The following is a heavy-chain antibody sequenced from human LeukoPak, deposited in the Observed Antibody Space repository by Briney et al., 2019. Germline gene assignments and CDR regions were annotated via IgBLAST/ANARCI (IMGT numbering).Heavy chain of an antibody. D-gene: IGHD2-2*01. CDR1: GYTFTGYY. CDR2: INPNSGGT. V-gene: IGHV1-2*02. CDR3: ARGPAERYCSSTSCYGGGFDY. Sequence: ASVKVSCKASGYTFTGYYMHWVRQAPGQGLEWMGWINPNSGGTNYAQKFQGRVTMTRDTSISTAYMELSRLRSDDTAVYYCARGPAERYCSSTSCYGGGFDYWGQGTLVTVSS. J-gene: IGHJ4*02.